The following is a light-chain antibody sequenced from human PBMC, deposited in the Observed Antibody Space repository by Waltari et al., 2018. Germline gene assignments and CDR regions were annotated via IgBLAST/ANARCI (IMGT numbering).Light chain of an antibody. CDR1: QSISSY. CDR3: QQYNRYST. J-gene: IGKJ1*01. CDR2: KAS. V-gene: IGKV1-5*03. Sequence: DIQMTQSPSTLSASVGDRVTITCRASQSISSYLAWYQQKPGKAPKLLISKASTLGSGVPARFSGSGFGTEFTLTISSLQPDDFATYYCQQYNRYSTFGQGTKVEIK.